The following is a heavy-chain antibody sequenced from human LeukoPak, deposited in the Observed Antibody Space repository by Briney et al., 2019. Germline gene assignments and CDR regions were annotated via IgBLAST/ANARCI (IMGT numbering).Heavy chain of an antibody. CDR2: ISGSGGST. Sequence: PGGSLRLSCAASGFTFSSYAMSWVRQAPGKGLEWVSAISGSGGSTYYADSVRGRFTISRDNSKNTLYLQMNSLRAEDTAVYYCAKVPKYYYGSGSYFFDYWGQGTLVTVSS. V-gene: IGHV3-23*01. D-gene: IGHD3-10*01. CDR3: AKVPKYYYGSGSYFFDY. J-gene: IGHJ4*02. CDR1: GFTFSSYA.